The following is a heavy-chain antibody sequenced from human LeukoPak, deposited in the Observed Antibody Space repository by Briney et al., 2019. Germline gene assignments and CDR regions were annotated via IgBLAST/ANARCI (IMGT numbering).Heavy chain of an antibody. V-gene: IGHV6-1*01. CDR3: ARGGQGDGYSADEAFDI. CDR1: GDSVSTNSS. CDR2: TYYRSKWYN. J-gene: IGHJ3*02. D-gene: IGHD5-18*01. Sequence: SQTLSLTCAISGDSVSTNSSWNWIRQSPSGGLERLGRTYYRSKWYNDYVVSVKGRINISPDTSKNQFSLHLNSVTPEDTAVYFCARGGQGDGYSADEAFDIWGQGTMVTVS.